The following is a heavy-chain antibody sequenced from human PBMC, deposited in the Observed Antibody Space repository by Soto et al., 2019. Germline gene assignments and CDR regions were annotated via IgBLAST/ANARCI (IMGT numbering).Heavy chain of an antibody. D-gene: IGHD3-3*01. V-gene: IGHV1-18*04. J-gene: IGHJ4*02. CDR1: GYFFTTYG. Sequence: ASVKVSCKASGYFFTTYGISWVRQAPGQGLEWMGWISPYNGNTKYAQSFQGRVTMATDTSTYTAYMELRSLRSDDPAVYYCARDFGSDLSAPGAVFDYWGQGTVVTVSS. CDR3: ARDFGSDLSAPGAVFDY. CDR2: ISPYNGNT.